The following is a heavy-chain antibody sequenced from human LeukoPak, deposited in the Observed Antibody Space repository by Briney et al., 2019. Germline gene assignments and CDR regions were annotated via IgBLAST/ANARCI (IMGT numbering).Heavy chain of an antibody. V-gene: IGHV3-30*03. CDR3: AREITIFGDAFDV. CDR1: GFTFSSYG. D-gene: IGHD3-3*01. J-gene: IGHJ3*01. Sequence: GRSLRLSCAASGFTFSSYGMHWVRQAPGKGLEWVAVISYDGSNKYYADSVKGRFTISRDNAKNSLYLQMNSLRAEDTAVYYCAREITIFGDAFDVWGQGTMVTVSS. CDR2: ISYDGSNK.